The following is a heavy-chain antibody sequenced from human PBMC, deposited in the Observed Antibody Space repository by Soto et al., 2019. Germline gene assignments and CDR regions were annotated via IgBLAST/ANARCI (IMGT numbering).Heavy chain of an antibody. CDR3: AKDHDFWSGYYTGADY. D-gene: IGHD3-3*01. CDR1: GFSFSNYA. V-gene: IGHV3-23*01. J-gene: IGHJ4*02. CDR2: IDSSGGST. Sequence: EVQLLESGGGLVKPGGSLRLSCAASGFSFSNYAMIWVRQAPGKGLEWVSSIDSSGGSTYYADSVKGRFSISRDNSKNTVFMQMKSLRAEDTAVYFCAKDHDFWSGYYTGADYWGQGTLVTVSS.